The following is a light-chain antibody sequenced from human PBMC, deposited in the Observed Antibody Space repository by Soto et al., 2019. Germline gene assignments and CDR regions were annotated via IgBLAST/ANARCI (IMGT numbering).Light chain of an antibody. V-gene: IGKV1-5*03. CDR3: QQYNSYSWT. J-gene: IGKJ1*01. CDR2: KAS. CDR1: QSISSW. Sequence: DIQMTQSPSTLTASVGDRVTMTCRASQSISSWLAWYQQKPGKAPKLLIYKASSLESGDPSRFSGSGSGTEFTLTISSLQPDDFATYYCQQYNSYSWTFGQGTKVEIK.